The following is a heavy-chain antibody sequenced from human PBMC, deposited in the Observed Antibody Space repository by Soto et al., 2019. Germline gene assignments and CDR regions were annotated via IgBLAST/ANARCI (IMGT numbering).Heavy chain of an antibody. D-gene: IGHD2-15*01. CDR1: GFTFSSSA. CDR3: AKLAAVVATWDGFDI. J-gene: IGHJ3*02. Sequence: EVQVLESGGGLVQPGGSLRLSCAASGFTFSSSAMSWVRQVSGKGLEWVSAIKSGGSTYYTDSVKGRFTISRDSSKNRVYLQMNSLRAEDSAVYYCAKLAAVVATWDGFDIWGQGTLVTVSS. V-gene: IGHV3-23*01. CDR2: IKSGGST.